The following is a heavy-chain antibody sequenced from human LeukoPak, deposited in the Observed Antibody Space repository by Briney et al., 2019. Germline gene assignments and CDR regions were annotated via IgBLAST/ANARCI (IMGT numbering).Heavy chain of an antibody. CDR1: GYTFTSYG. D-gene: IGHD6-13*01. V-gene: IGHV1-18*01. J-gene: IGHJ4*02. Sequence: ASVKVSCKASGYTFTSYGISWVRQAPGQGLEWMGWISAFNGNTNYGQKLQGRVTMTTDTSTSTAYMELRSLRSDDTAVYYCARVIAAAGSDYWGQGTLVTVSS. CDR2: ISAFNGNT. CDR3: ARVIAAAGSDY.